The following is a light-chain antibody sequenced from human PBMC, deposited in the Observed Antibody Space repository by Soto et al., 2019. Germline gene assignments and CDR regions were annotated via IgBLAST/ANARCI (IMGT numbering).Light chain of an antibody. J-gene: IGKJ1*01. Sequence: DIQLTQSPSTLSASVGDRVTITCRASQTIITWLAWYQQKPAKAPKLLISKASSLESGVPSRFSGSGSGTEFTLTISSLRPDDSASYYFLQYQVFSWTFGQGTKVEIE. V-gene: IGKV1-5*03. CDR2: KAS. CDR1: QTIITW. CDR3: LQYQVFSWT.